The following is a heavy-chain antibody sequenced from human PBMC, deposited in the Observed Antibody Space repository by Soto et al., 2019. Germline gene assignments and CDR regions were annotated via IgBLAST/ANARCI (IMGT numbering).Heavy chain of an antibody. CDR3: AKGNYYDSSASRFHFDN. V-gene: IGHV3-23*01. J-gene: IGHJ4*02. D-gene: IGHD3-22*01. Sequence: GESLKISCAASGFTFSNYAMNWVRQAPGKGLEWVSGISGSGGSTYYADSMKGRFTISRDNSKNTLYLQMNSLRAEDTAVYYCAKGNYYDSSASRFHFDNWGQGTLVTVST. CDR1: GFTFSNYA. CDR2: ISGSGGST.